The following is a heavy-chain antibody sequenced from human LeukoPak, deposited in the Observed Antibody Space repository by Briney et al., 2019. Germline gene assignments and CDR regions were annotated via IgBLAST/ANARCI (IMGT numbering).Heavy chain of an antibody. V-gene: IGHV3-21*01. CDR3: AKEGAIVEYYFDY. CDR1: GFTFSSYS. CDR2: ISSSSSYI. D-gene: IGHD1-26*01. Sequence: GGSLRLSCAASGFTFSSYSMNWVRQAPGKGLEWVSSISSSSSYIYYADSVKGRFTISRDNSKNTLYLQMNSLRAEDTAVYYCAKEGAIVEYYFDYWGQGTLVTVSS. J-gene: IGHJ4*02.